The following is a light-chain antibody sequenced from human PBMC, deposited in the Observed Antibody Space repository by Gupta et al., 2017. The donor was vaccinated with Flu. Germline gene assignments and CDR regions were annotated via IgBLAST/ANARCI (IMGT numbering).Light chain of an antibody. Sequence: DIQMTQSPSDLSASVGDRVTITCRASQSISSWLAWFQQKAGKAPKLLIYQASNLESGVPSRFSGSGSGTEFTLTISSLQPDDSATYYCQQYNNYWTFGQGTKVEIK. CDR3: QQYNNYWT. J-gene: IGKJ1*01. CDR2: QAS. V-gene: IGKV1-5*03. CDR1: QSISSW.